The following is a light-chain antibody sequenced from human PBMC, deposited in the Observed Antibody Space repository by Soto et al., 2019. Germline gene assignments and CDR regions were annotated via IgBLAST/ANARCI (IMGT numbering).Light chain of an antibody. J-gene: IGLJ1*01. CDR2: EVS. V-gene: IGLV2-14*01. CDR1: SGDIGSYNR. Sequence: QSALTQPASVSGSPGQSITISCTGTSGDIGSYNRVSWYQQHPGKAPKLIIYEVSNRPSGVSNRFSGSKSANTASLTISGLQAEDEADYFCSSYTSSNTRYVFGTGTKVTVL. CDR3: SSYTSSNTRYV.